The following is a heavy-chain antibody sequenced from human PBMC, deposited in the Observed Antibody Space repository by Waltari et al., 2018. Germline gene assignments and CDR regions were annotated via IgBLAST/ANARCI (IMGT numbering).Heavy chain of an antibody. V-gene: IGHV1-18*01. CDR1: GYTFSNYA. CDR3: ARARYYYDPGAFEI. J-gene: IGHJ3*02. Sequence: QVQVLQSGAEVKKPGASVKVSCKASGYTFSNYAITWVRQAPGQGLGWMGWRRGYNGNTKYEQKVQDRVTVTTDTSTGTGYLDLRRLRSDDTAVYYCARARYYYDPGAFEIWGQGTTVVVSS. D-gene: IGHD3-22*01. CDR2: RRGYNGNT.